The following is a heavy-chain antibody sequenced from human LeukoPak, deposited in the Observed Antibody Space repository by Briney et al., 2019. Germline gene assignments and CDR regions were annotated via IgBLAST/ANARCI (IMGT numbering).Heavy chain of an antibody. CDR3: AIYSLYYYYGMDV. D-gene: IGHD2-15*01. CDR1: GDSISSSTYY. CDR2: IYYSGST. Sequence: PSETLSLTCTVSGDSISSSTYYWGWIRQPPGRGLEWIGSIYYSGSTYYNPSLKSRVTVSVDTSKNQFSLKLSSVTAADTAVYYCAIYSLYYYYGMDVWGQGTTVTVSS. J-gene: IGHJ6*02. V-gene: IGHV4-39*01.